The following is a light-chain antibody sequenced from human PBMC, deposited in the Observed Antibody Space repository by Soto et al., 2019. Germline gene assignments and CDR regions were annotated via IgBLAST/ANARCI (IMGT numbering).Light chain of an antibody. Sequence: EIVMTQSPATLSVSPGERATLSCRASQSVGNKLVWYQQRPGQAPRLLIYGASTRATGIPARFSGSGSGTEFTLTISSLQSEDFAVYYCQQYNNWLPLTFGGGTKVEIK. CDR1: QSVGNK. J-gene: IGKJ4*01. CDR3: QQYNNWLPLT. V-gene: IGKV3-15*01. CDR2: GAS.